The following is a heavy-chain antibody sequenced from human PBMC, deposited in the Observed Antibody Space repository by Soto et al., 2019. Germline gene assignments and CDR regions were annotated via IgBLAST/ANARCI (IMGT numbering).Heavy chain of an antibody. CDR3: AREEETGIEWGWFDP. CDR2: INPVFGTT. V-gene: IGHV1-69*06. CDR1: GGVFGTYR. D-gene: IGHD1-1*01. J-gene: IGHJ5*02. Sequence: SVTVSCTGSGGVFGTYRLTWVRQDPGQGLEWMGGINPVFGTTKFAQKFQDRIRITADKSTNTAYLELTGLRYDDTAIYYCAREEETGIEWGWFDPWGQGTMVTVSS.